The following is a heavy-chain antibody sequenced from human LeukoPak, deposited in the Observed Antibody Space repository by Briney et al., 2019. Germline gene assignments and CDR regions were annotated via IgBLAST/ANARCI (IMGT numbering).Heavy chain of an antibody. V-gene: IGHV3-21*01. CDR1: GFTFSSHE. J-gene: IGHJ4*02. Sequence: GGSLRLSCEASGFTFSSHEMSWVRQAPGKGLEWVSSISSSSSYIYYADSVKGRFTISRDNAKNSLYLQMNSLRAEDTAVYYCARVWGYSFDYWGQGTLVTVSS. CDR3: ARVWGYSFDY. D-gene: IGHD5-18*01. CDR2: ISSSSSYI.